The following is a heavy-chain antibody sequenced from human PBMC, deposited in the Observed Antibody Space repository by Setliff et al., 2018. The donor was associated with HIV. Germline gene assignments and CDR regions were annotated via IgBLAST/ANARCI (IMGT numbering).Heavy chain of an antibody. Sequence: PSATLSLTCAVSGYSIGSGSFWGWIRQPPGKGLEWIATIPHNGGTYYNPDPSLTGRVTISVDTSKNQFSLKLTSVTAADTAMYYCASRIYYYDESRVLWEEGFVPWGQGTLVTVSS. J-gene: IGHJ5*02. D-gene: IGHD3-22*01. CDR1: GYSIGSGSF. V-gene: IGHV4-38-2*01. CDR2: IPHNGGT. CDR3: ASRIYYYDESRVLWEEGFVP.